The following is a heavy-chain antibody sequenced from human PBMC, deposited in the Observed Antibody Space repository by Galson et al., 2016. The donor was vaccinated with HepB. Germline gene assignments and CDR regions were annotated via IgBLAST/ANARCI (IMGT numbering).Heavy chain of an antibody. CDR3: ARDGAHWDLDL. CDR2: ISSASHYT. V-gene: IGHV3-11*06. CDR1: GFTFSPYY. J-gene: IGHJ2*01. Sequence: SLRLSCAASGFTFSPYYMSWIRQAPGKGLEWISSISSASHYTHYADSVNGRFTISRDNAKNTVYLQMNSLRGEDTAVYYCARDGAHWDLDLWGRGTLVTVSS.